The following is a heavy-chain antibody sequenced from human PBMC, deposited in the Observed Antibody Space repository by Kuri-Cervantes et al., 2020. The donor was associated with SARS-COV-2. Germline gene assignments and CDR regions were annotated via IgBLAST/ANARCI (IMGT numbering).Heavy chain of an antibody. V-gene: IGHV3-23*01. Sequence: GESLKISCAASGFTFSSYAMRWVRQAPGKGLEWVSTISNSGGSTYYADSVKGRFTISRDNSKNTLYLQMNSLRADDTAVYYCAKSMSIAAPASDYWGQGTLVTGLL. CDR3: AKSMSIAAPASDY. CDR1: GFTFSSYA. J-gene: IGHJ4*02. CDR2: ISNSGGST. D-gene: IGHD6-13*01.